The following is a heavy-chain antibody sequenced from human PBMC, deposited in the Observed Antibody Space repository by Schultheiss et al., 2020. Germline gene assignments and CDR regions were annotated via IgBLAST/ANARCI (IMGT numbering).Heavy chain of an antibody. V-gene: IGHV1-2*02. J-gene: IGHJ5*02. D-gene: IGHD6-19*01. CDR1: GYTFTGYY. CDR3: ARDASGSGWFPPASNWFDP. Sequence: ASVKVSCKASGYTFTGYYMHWVRQAPGQGLEWMGWINPNSGGTNYAQKFQGRVTMTTDTSTSTAYMELRSLRSDDTAVYYCARDASGSGWFPPASNWFDPWGQGTLVTVSS. CDR2: INPNSGGT.